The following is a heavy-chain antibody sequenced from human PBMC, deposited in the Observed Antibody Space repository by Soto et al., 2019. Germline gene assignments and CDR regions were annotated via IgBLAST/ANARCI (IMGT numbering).Heavy chain of an antibody. CDR3: ARGENDYSKILFDY. CDR1: GFTFSSYG. CDR2: IWYDGSNK. J-gene: IGHJ4*02. V-gene: IGHV3-33*01. Sequence: QVQLVESGGGVVQPGRSLRLSCAASGFTFSSYGMHWVRQAPGKGLEWVAVIWYDGSNKYYADSVKGRFTISRDNSKNTLYLQMNSLRAEDTAVYYCARGENDYSKILFDYWGQGTLVTVSS. D-gene: IGHD4-4*01.